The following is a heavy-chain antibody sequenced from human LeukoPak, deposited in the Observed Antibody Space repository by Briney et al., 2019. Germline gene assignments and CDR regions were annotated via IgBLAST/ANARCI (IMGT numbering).Heavy chain of an antibody. CDR1: GFTFSSYS. J-gene: IGHJ3*02. D-gene: IGHD2-2*01. CDR3: ARDLGYCSSTSCSPHAFDI. CDR2: ISSSSSYI. V-gene: IGHV3-21*01. Sequence: GGSLRLSCAASGFTFSSYSMNWVRQAPGKGLEWVSSISSSSSYIYYADSVKGRFTISRDNAKNSLYLQMNSLGAEDTAVYYCARDLGYCSSTSCSPHAFDIWGQGTMVTVSS.